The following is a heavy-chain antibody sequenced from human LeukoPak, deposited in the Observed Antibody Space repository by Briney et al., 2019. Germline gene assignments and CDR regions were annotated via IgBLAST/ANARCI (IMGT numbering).Heavy chain of an antibody. Sequence: PSETLSLTCTVSGYSISSGYHWGWIRQPPGNGLEWIGSIYHSGSTYYNPSLKSRVTISVDTSKNQFSLKLSSVTAADTAVYYCARATYYYDSSGYYSSDYYYYMDVWGKGTTVTISS. D-gene: IGHD3-22*01. CDR1: GYSISSGYH. CDR2: IYHSGST. V-gene: IGHV4-38-2*02. CDR3: ARATYYYDSSGYYSSDYYYYMDV. J-gene: IGHJ6*03.